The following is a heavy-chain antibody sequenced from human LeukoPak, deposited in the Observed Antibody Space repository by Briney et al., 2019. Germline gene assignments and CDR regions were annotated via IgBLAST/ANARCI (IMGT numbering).Heavy chain of an antibody. Sequence: GGSLRLSCVGSGFTFSSYHMNWVRQAPGKGLEWVSYISSSSSTIYYADSVRGRFTISRDNAKNSLYLQMNSLRAEDTAVYYCARDVRGVKAYWGQGTLVTVSS. J-gene: IGHJ4*02. V-gene: IGHV3-48*01. CDR1: GFTFSSYH. CDR3: ARDVRGVKAY. D-gene: IGHD3-10*01. CDR2: ISSSSSTI.